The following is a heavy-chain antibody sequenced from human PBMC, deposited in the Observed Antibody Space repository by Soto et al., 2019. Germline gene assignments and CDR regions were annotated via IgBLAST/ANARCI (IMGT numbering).Heavy chain of an antibody. V-gene: IGHV4-4*02. J-gene: IGHJ4*02. Sequence: QVQLQESGPGLVKPSGTLSLTCAVSGGSISSSNWWSWVRQPPGKGLEWIGEIYHSGSTNYNPSLEGRVNISVDKSKPRFSLKLSSVTAADTAVYYCARCIAAAGPIDYWGQGTLVTVSS. CDR1: GGSISSSNW. D-gene: IGHD6-13*01. CDR3: ARCIAAAGPIDY. CDR2: IYHSGST.